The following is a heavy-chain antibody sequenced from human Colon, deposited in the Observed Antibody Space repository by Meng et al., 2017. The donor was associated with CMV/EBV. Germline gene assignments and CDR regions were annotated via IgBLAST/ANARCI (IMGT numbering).Heavy chain of an antibody. V-gene: IGHV3-11*04. CDR2: INSGGGTI. D-gene: IGHD2-2*01. J-gene: IGHJ6*02. CDR3: AREARYSGDSGTSSAMDV. CDR1: GFTFSDYY. Sequence: GGSLRLPCATSGFTFSDYYMSWIRPAPGKGLEWVAYINSGGGTIYAESVKGRFTISRDNAKTSLYLQMNSLRAEDTAVYYCAREARYSGDSGTSSAMDVWGQGTTVTVSS.